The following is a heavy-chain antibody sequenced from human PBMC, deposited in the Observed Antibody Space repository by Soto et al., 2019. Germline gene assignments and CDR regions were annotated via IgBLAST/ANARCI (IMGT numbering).Heavy chain of an antibody. J-gene: IGHJ6*02. CDR2: IIPISGTA. D-gene: IGHD2-2*01. Sequence: QVQLVQSGAEVKKPGSSVKVSCKASGGTVSSYAISWVRQAPGQGLEWMGGIIPISGTANYAQKFQGRVTITADESTSTAYMELSSRRSQDTAVYYCARSQGSSTSLEIYYYYYYGMDVWGLGTTVTVSS. CDR1: GGTVSSYA. CDR3: ARSQGSSTSLEIYYYYYYGMDV. V-gene: IGHV1-69*01.